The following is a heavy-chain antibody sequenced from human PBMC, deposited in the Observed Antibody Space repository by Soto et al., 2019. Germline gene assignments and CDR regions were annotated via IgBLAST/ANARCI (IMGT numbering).Heavy chain of an antibody. Sequence: SQTLSLTCTVSDDSTSSYRWSWIRQPRGRRLEWIGYIDFNGGTSYNPSLQSRVTISVDTSTKQFSLKLSSVTAADAAVYYCVRQGFGRLHGLVDVWGQGTTVTVS. J-gene: IGHJ6*02. CDR2: IDFNGGT. V-gene: IGHV4-59*08. CDR3: VRQGFGRLHGLVDV. D-gene: IGHD3-10*01. CDR1: DDSTSSYR.